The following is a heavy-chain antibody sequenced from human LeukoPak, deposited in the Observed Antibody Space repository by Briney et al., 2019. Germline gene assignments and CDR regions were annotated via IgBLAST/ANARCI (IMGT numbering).Heavy chain of an antibody. CDR1: GGTFSSYA. CDR2: IIPIFGTA. V-gene: IGHV1-69*13. J-gene: IGHJ4*02. CDR3: ARYWWSSYYFDY. D-gene: IGHD2-15*01. Sequence: SVTVSCKASGGTFSSYAISWVRQAPGQGLEWMGGIIPIFGTANYAQKFQGRVTITADESTSTAYMELSSLRSEDTAVYYCARYWWSSYYFDYWGQGTLVTVSS.